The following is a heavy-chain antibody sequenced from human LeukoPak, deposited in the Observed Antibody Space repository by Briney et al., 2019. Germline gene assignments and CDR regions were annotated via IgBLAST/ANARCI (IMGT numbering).Heavy chain of an antibody. CDR2: IYYSGST. J-gene: IGHJ4*02. CDR3: ARGAYGATVDY. CDR1: GGSISSSSYY. Sequence: PSETLSLTCTVSGGSISSSSYYWGWIRQPPGKGLEWIGNIYYSGSTYYDPSLKSRVTISVDTSKNQFSLKLTSVTAADTAVYYCARGAYGATVDYWGQGTLVTVSS. D-gene: IGHD1-26*01. V-gene: IGHV4-39*01.